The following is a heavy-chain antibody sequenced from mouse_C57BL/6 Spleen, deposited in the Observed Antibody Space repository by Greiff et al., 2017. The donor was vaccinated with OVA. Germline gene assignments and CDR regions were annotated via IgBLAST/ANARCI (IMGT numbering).Heavy chain of an antibody. J-gene: IGHJ4*01. CDR2: IHPNSGST. CDR3: ARDYYSNYVGYAIDY. D-gene: IGHD2-5*01. Sequence: QVQLQQPGAELVKPGASVKLSCKASGYTFTSYWMHWVKQRPGQGLEWIGMIHPNSGSTNYNEKFKSKATLTVDKSSSTAYMQLSSLTSEDSAVYYCARDYYSNYVGYAIDYWGQGTSVTVSS. V-gene: IGHV1-64*01. CDR1: GYTFTSYW.